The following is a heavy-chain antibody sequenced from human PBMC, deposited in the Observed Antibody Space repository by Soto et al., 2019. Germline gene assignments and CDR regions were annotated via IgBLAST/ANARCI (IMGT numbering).Heavy chain of an antibody. Sequence: QLQLQESGPGLVKPSETLSLTCTVSGGSISSSSYYWGWIRQPPGKGLEWIGSIYYSGSTYYNPSLKSRVTISVDTSKNHFSLKLSSVTAADTAVYSCARHVKEARPARAPLDYWGQGTLVTVSS. CDR1: GGSISSSSYY. CDR3: ARHVKEARPARAPLDY. CDR2: IYYSGST. D-gene: IGHD6-6*01. J-gene: IGHJ4*02. V-gene: IGHV4-39*01.